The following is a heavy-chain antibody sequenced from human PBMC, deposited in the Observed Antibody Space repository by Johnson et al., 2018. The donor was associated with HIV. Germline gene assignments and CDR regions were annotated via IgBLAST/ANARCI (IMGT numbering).Heavy chain of an antibody. J-gene: IGHJ3*02. D-gene: IGHD1-26*01. Sequence: QVQLVESGGGVVQPGGSLRLSCAVSGFTFRSYGMHWVRQAPGKGLEWVAFIWYDGSYKFYVESVKGRFTLSRDNSKHIVYVQMNSLRGEDTAVYFCAKDSLVMAATPGALDIWGQGTRVTVSS. CDR3: AKDSLVMAATPGALDI. CDR1: GFTFRSYG. CDR2: IWYDGSYK. V-gene: IGHV3-33*03.